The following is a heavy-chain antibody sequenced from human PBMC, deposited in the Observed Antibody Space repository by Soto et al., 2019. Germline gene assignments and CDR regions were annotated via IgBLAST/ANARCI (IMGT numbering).Heavy chain of an antibody. D-gene: IGHD3-22*01. V-gene: IGHV1-3*01. J-gene: IGHJ4*02. CDR1: GYTFTSYA. CDR2: INAGNGNT. CDR3: AKDYYDSSGYYPPALLFDY. Sequence: GASVKVSCKAAGYTFTSYAIHWVRQAPGQRLEWMGWINAGNGNTKYSQKFQGRVTITRDTSASTAYMELSSLRSEDTAVYYCAKDYYDSSGYYPPALLFDYWGQGTLVTVS.